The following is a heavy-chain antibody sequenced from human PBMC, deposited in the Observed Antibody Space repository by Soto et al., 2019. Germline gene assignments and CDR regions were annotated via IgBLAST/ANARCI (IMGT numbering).Heavy chain of an antibody. V-gene: IGHV4-39*07. D-gene: IGHD5-12*01. J-gene: IGHJ4*02. Sequence: SETLSLTCTVSGGSISSSSYYWGWIRQPPGKGLEWIGSIYHSGSTYYNPSLKSRVTISVDTPQKLFSLKLSSVTAADTALYYCARLPYSSSGYDETYFDYWGQGTLVTVSS. CDR2: IYHSGST. CDR1: GGSISSSSYY. CDR3: ARLPYSSSGYDETYFDY.